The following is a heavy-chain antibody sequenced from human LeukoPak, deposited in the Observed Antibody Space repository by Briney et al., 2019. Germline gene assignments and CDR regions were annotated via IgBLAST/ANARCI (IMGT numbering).Heavy chain of an antibody. CDR3: ARDQGGYSYGEIDY. V-gene: IGHV1-69*13. D-gene: IGHD5-18*01. Sequence: GASVKVSCKASGGTFSSYAISWVRQAPGQGLEWMGGIIPIFGTANYAQKFQGRVTITADESTSTAYMELSSLRSEDTAVYYCARDQGGYSYGEIDYWGQGTLVTVSS. J-gene: IGHJ4*02. CDR1: GGTFSSYA. CDR2: IIPIFGTA.